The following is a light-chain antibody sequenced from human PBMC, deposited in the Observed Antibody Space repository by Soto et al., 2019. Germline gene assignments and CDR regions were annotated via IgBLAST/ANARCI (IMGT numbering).Light chain of an antibody. CDR1: QSVLYSSNHKNY. Sequence: DIVMTQSPDSLAVSLGERATINCKSSQSVLYSSNHKNYLAWYQQKPGQPPKLLVYWASTRESGVPDRFSGSGSGTDFTLTISSLQAEDVAVYYCQQYYSTPRTFGQGTKVELK. CDR3: QQYYSTPRT. CDR2: WAS. J-gene: IGKJ1*01. V-gene: IGKV4-1*01.